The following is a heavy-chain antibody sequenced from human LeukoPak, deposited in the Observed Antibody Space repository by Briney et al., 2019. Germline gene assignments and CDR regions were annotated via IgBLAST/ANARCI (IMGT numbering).Heavy chain of an antibody. D-gene: IGHD2-2*01. Sequence: GESLKISCKGSGYSFTSYWIAWVRQMPEKGLEWMGIIYPGDSDTRYSPSFQGQVTISADKSTNTAYLQWSSLKASDTAMYYCARGGICSSTSCDGAFDIRGQGTLVTVSS. V-gene: IGHV5-51*01. CDR1: GYSFTSYW. CDR2: IYPGDSDT. J-gene: IGHJ3*02. CDR3: ARGGICSSTSCDGAFDI.